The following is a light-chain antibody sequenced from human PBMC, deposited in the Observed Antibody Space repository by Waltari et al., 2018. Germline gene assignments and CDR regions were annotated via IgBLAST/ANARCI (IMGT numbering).Light chain of an antibody. V-gene: IGKV3-15*01. CDR3: QQYNDWPPLT. CDR1: QSVNRF. Sequence: EVVMTQSPATLSVSPGERVTLSCRASQSVNRFVAWYQQKPGQAPRLLISGASTRATGIPARFSGSGSGTEFTLTISSLQSEDFAVYYCQQYNDWPPLTFGGGTKLEIK. CDR2: GAS. J-gene: IGKJ4*01.